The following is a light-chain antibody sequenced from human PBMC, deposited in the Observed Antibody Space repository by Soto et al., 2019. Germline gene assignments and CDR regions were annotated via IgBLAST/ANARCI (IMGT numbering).Light chain of an antibody. CDR3: SSYTSSSTYV. Sequence: QSALTQPASVSGSPGQSITISCTGTSSDVGNYNLVSWYQQHPGKAPKLMIYEVSKWPSGVSNRFSGSKSGNTASLTISGLQAEDEADYYCSSYTSSSTYVFGTGTQLTVL. CDR2: EVS. J-gene: IGLJ1*01. CDR1: SSDVGNYNL. V-gene: IGLV2-14*02.